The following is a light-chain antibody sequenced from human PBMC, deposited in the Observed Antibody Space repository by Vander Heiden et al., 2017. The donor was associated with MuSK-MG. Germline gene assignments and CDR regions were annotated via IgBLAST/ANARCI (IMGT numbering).Light chain of an antibody. Sequence: SVLTQPPSASGTPGPRVTSACSEYSSNIGSNYVYWYQPIPGTASKLPIYRNNQRPSGVSDRFSGSKSGTSASPDTSGLRSEDEADDYCAARDDSLSGVGFGGGTKLTVL. CDR2: RNN. V-gene: IGLV1-47*01. CDR1: SSNIGSNY. J-gene: IGLJ2*01. CDR3: AARDDSLSGVG.